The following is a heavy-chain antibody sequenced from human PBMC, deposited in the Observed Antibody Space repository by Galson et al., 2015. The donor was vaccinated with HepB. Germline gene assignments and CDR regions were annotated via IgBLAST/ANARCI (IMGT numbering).Heavy chain of an antibody. CDR1: GFAFDDYA. J-gene: IGHJ1*01. CDR2: ITWDGAST. CDR3: VKDTGVPITGTEYLQH. Sequence: SLRLSCAASGFAFDDYAMHWVRQGPGKGLEWVALITWDGASTNYADSVKGRFTISRDNSKNSLYLQMNSLRTEDTALYYCVKDTGVPITGTEYLQHLGPGPLVTVSP. D-gene: IGHD1/OR15-1a*01. V-gene: IGHV3-43*01.